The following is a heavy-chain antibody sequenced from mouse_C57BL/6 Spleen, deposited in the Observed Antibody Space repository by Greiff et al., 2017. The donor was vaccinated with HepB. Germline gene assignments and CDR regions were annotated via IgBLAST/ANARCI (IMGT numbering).Heavy chain of an antibody. V-gene: IGHV1-26*01. Sequence: EVQLQQSGPELVKPGASVKISCKASGYTFTDYYMNGVKQSHGKSLEWIGDINPNNGGTSYNQKFKGKATLTVDKSSSTAYMELRSLTSEDSAVYYCARGGTWFAYWGQGTLVTVSA. CDR2: INPNNGGT. CDR3: ARGGTWFAY. CDR1: GYTFTDYY. J-gene: IGHJ3*01.